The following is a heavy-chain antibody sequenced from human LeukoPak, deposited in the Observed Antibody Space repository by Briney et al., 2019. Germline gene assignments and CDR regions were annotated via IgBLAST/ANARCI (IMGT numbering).Heavy chain of an antibody. CDR3: ARGYYYYYYYMDV. Sequence: GGSLRLSCAASGFTFSSYAMNWVRQAPGKGLEWVANLKQDGSEKYYVDSVEGRFTISRDNAKNSLYLQMNSLRAEDTAVYYCARGYYYYYYYMDVWGKGTTVTVSS. V-gene: IGHV3-7*04. CDR1: GFTFSSYA. CDR2: LKQDGSEK. J-gene: IGHJ6*03.